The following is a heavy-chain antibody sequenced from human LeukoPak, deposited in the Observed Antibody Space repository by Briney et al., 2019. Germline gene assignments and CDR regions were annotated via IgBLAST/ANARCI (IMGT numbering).Heavy chain of an antibody. V-gene: IGHV3-21*01. CDR2: ISSSSSYI. CDR3: AREGPPADY. J-gene: IGHJ4*02. Sequence: GGSLRLSCAASGFTFSSYSMTWVRQAPGKGLEWVSSISSSSSYIYYADSVKGRFTISRDNAKNSLYLQMNSLRADDTAAYYCAREGPPADYWGQGTLVTVSS. CDR1: GFTFSSYS.